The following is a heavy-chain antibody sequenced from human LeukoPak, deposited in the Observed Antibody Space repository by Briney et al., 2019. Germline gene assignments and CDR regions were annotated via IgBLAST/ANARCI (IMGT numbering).Heavy chain of an antibody. D-gene: IGHD5-18*01. CDR3: ARKGYSYGYFNY. CDR1: GGSFSGYY. Sequence: SETLSLACAVYGGSFSGYYWSWIRQPPGKGLEWIGEINHSGSTNYNPSLKSRVTISVDTSKNQFSLKLSSVTAADTAVYYCARKGYSYGYFNYWGQGTLVTVSS. J-gene: IGHJ4*02. V-gene: IGHV4-34*01. CDR2: INHSGST.